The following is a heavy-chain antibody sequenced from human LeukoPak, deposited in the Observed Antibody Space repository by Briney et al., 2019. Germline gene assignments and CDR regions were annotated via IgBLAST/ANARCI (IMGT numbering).Heavy chain of an antibody. CDR1: GGTFSSYA. V-gene: IGHV1-69*05. CDR3: ARGLNRNAFDI. Sequence: ASVKVSCKASGGTFSSYAISWVRQAPGQGLEWMEGIIPIFGTANYAQKFQGRVTITTDESTSTAYMELSSLRSEDTAVYYCARGLNRNAFDIWGQGTMVTVSS. J-gene: IGHJ3*02. CDR2: IIPIFGTA. D-gene: IGHD1-14*01.